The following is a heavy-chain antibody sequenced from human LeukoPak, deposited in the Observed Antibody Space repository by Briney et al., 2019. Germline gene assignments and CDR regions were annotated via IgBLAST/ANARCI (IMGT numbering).Heavy chain of an antibody. CDR1: GFTFSSYE. CDR3: AKDHTSCLDY. V-gene: IGHV3-30*18. CDR2: ISYDGSNK. D-gene: IGHD2-2*01. Sequence: TGGSLRLSCAASGFTFSSYEMNWVRQAPGKGLEWVAVISYDGSNKYYADSVKGRFTISRDNSKNTLYLQMNSLRAEDTAVYYCAKDHTSCLDYWGQGTLVTVSS. J-gene: IGHJ4*02.